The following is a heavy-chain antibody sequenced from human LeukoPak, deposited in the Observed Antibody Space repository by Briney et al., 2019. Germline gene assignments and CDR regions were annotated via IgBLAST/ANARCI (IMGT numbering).Heavy chain of an antibody. D-gene: IGHD1-26*01. Sequence: GGSLRLSCVVSGFTFSSYWMSWVRQAPRKGLERVANIKQDGSEKYYVDSVKGRLTMSRDNAKNSLYLQMNSLRAEDTAVYYCARVQWELRGVGSYFEYWGQGALVTVSS. CDR1: GFTFSSYW. CDR2: IKQDGSEK. CDR3: ARVQWELRGVGSYFEY. J-gene: IGHJ4*02. V-gene: IGHV3-7*01.